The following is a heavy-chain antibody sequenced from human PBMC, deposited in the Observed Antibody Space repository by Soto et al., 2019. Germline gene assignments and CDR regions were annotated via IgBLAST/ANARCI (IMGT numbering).Heavy chain of an antibody. V-gene: IGHV3-30*18. D-gene: IGHD6-19*01. CDR3: AKLGGEGVGYSSGWYDVFGVYYYYYGMDV. J-gene: IGHJ6*02. CDR1: GFTFSSYG. Sequence: GGSLRLSCAASGFTFSSYGMHWVRQAPGKGLEWVAVISYDGSNKYYADSVKGRFTISRDNSKNTLYLQMNSLRAEDTAVYYCAKLGGEGVGYSSGWYDVFGVYYYYYGMDVWGQGTTVTVSS. CDR2: ISYDGSNK.